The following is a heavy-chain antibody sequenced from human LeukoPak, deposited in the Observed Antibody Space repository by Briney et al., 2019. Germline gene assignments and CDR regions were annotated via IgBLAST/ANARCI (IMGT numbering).Heavy chain of an antibody. D-gene: IGHD6-13*01. CDR3: ARGGSRAAVDY. CDR1: GGSISSYY. Sequence: SVTLSLTCTGSGGSISSYYWSWIGQPPGKGLEWIGYIYYSGSTNYNPSLKSRVTILVDTSKNQFSLKLSAVTAADTAVYYCARGGSRAAVDYWGQGTLVTVSS. CDR2: IYYSGST. J-gene: IGHJ4*02. V-gene: IGHV4-59*12.